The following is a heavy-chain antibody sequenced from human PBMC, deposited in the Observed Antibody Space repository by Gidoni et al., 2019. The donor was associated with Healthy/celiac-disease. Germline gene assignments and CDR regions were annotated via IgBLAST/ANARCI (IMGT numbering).Heavy chain of an antibody. Sequence: QVQLVQSGAEVKKPGASVKVSCKASGYTFTSYYMHWVRQAPGQGLEWMGIINPSGGSTSYAQKFQGRVTMTRDTSTSTVYMELSSLRSEDTAVYYCAREGDPSLRFLEWLPPGGMDVWGQGTTVTVSS. CDR3: AREGDPSLRFLEWLPPGGMDV. CDR2: INPSGGST. V-gene: IGHV1-46*01. J-gene: IGHJ6*02. D-gene: IGHD3-3*01. CDR1: GYTFTSYY.